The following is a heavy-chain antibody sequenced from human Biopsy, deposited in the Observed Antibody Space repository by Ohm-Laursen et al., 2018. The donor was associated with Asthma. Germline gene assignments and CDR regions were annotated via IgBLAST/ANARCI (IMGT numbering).Heavy chain of an antibody. V-gene: IGHV1-3*01. CDR1: GYTFISYA. Sequence: SVKVSCKASGYTFISYAIHWVRQAPGQRLEWMGWINAGNGNTKYSQKFQGRVTITRDTSASIAYMDLSSLRSEDTAVYYCAKTYSDFLLGKVNDPLAIWGQGKVVPVSS. D-gene: IGHD3-3*01. J-gene: IGHJ3*02. CDR2: INAGNGNT. CDR3: AKTYSDFLLGKVNDPLAI.